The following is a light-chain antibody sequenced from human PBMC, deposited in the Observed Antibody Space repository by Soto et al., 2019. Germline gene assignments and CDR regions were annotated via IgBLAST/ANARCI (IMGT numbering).Light chain of an antibody. CDR3: LQYYTFSWT. V-gene: IGKV1-6*01. CDR1: QDIRNT. Sequence: AIQMTQSPSSLSASVGDRVTISFRASQDIRNTLAWYQQKPGEAPKLLIFAASNLQSGVPSRFSGSGSVTDFTLAITGLQPEDFATYYCLQYYTFSWTFGQGTKV. J-gene: IGKJ1*01. CDR2: AAS.